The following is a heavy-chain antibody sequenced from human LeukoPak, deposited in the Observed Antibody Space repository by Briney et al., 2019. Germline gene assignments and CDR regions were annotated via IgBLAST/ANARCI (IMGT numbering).Heavy chain of an antibody. CDR2: ISGSSNYI. V-gene: IGHV3-21*01. D-gene: IGHD1-1*01. CDR1: GFTFSTYS. J-gene: IGHJ4*02. Sequence: PGGSLRLSCAASGFTFSTYSMNWVRQAPGKGLEWVSSISGSSNYIYYADSVRGRFTIPRDNAKNSLYLQMNSLRAEDTAVYYCARGRVEATDLDYWGQGTLVTVSS. CDR3: ARGRVEATDLDY.